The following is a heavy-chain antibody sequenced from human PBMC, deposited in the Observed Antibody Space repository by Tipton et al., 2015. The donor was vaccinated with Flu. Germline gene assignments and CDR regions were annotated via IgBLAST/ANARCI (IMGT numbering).Heavy chain of an antibody. Sequence: TLSLTCAVSGDSISSDFYWAWIRQFPGKGLEWIGTVSRTGSTIYNPSLKSRVTISIDRSKNQFSLKLNSVTAADTAVYYCTRDQGFGGGMSYDYYALDVWGQGTTVTVSS. J-gene: IGHJ6*02. V-gene: IGHV4-38-2*02. CDR3: TRDQGFGGGMSYDYYALDV. CDR1: GDSISSDFY. CDR2: VSRTGST. D-gene: IGHD3-10*01.